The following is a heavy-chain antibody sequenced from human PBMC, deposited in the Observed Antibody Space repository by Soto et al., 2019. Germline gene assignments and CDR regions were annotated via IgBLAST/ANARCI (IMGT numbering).Heavy chain of an antibody. D-gene: IGHD3-10*01. Sequence: GGSLRLSCAASGFTFSSYAMHWVRQAPGKGLEWVAVISYDGSNKYYADSVKGRFTISRDNSKNTLYLQMNSLRAEDTAVYYCASNEGSLSGSYYFYYYGMDVWGHGTTVTVSS. V-gene: IGHV3-30-3*01. CDR2: ISYDGSNK. CDR3: ASNEGSLSGSYYFYYYGMDV. J-gene: IGHJ6*02. CDR1: GFTFSSYA.